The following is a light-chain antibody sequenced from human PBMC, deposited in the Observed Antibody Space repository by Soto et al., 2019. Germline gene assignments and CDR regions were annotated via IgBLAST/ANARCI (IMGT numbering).Light chain of an antibody. CDR2: ANT. CDR3: QSYDGSLSGWV. J-gene: IGLJ3*02. Sequence: QSVLTQPPSVSGAPGQRVTISCTGSSSNIGAGYGVHWYQQLPGTAPQLLIYANTNRPSGVPDRFSGSKSGTSASLAITGLQAEDEADYYCQSYDGSLSGWVFGGGTKLTVL. CDR1: SSNIGAGYG. V-gene: IGLV1-40*01.